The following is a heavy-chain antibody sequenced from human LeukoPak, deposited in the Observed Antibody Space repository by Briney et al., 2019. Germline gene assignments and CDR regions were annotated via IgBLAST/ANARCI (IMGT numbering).Heavy chain of an antibody. V-gene: IGHV3-49*03. Sequence: GGSLRLSCTASGFTFGDYAMSWFRQAPGKGLEWVGFISSKAYGGSSEYAASVKGSFTIARDESKRIVQLQMKSLKTEDTDDYYCTRVLMVYALYGWFDPWGQGTLVTVSS. CDR1: GFTFGDYA. CDR3: TRVLMVYALYGWFDP. CDR2: ISSKAYGGSS. J-gene: IGHJ5*02. D-gene: IGHD2-8*01.